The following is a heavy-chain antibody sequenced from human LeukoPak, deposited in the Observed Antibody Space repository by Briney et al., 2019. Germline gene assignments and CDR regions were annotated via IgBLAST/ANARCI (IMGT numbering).Heavy chain of an antibody. CDR1: GFTFDDYA. CDR3: AKDIRGGDYYDSSGYYSTGGLDY. J-gene: IGHJ4*01. D-gene: IGHD3-22*01. V-gene: IGHV3-9*01. Sequence: GGSLRLSCAASGFTFDDYAMHWVRQAPGKGLEWVSGISWNSGSIGYADSVKGRFTISRDNAKNSLYLQMNSLRAEDTALYYCAKDIRGGDYYDSSGYYSTGGLDYWGQEPWSPSPQ. CDR2: ISWNSGSI.